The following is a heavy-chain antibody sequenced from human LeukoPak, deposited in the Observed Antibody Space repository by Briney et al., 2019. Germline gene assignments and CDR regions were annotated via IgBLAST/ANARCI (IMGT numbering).Heavy chain of an antibody. V-gene: IGHV3-7*01. J-gene: IGHJ4*02. CDR2: IKQDGSDK. CDR3: AREGYYGSGSPPSLYFDY. Sequence: ETLSLTCAVYGGSFSGYYWSWIRQPPGQGLEWVANIKQDGSDKYYVDSVKGRFTISRDNSRSTLYLQMNSLRPEDTAIYYCAREGYYGSGSPPSLYFDYWGQGTLVTVSS. CDR1: GGSFSGYY. D-gene: IGHD3-10*01.